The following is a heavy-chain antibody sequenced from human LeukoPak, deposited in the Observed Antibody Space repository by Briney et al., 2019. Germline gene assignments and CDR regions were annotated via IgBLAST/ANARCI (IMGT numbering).Heavy chain of an antibody. CDR3: ARRGKVGATPRYFDY. D-gene: IGHD1-26*01. CDR1: GGSFSGYY. V-gene: IGHV4-34*01. J-gene: IGHJ4*02. CDR2: INHSGST. Sequence: PSETLSLTCAVYGGSFSGYYWSWIRQPPGKGLEWIGEINHSGSTNYNPSLTSRVTISVDTFKNQFSLKLSSVTAADTAVYYCARRGKVGATPRYFDYWGQGTLVTVSS.